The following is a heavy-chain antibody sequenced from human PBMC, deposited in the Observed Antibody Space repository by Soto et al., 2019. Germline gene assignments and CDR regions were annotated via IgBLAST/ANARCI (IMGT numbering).Heavy chain of an antibody. CDR1: GFTFSSYS. CDR3: ARDTSPDTHPYYYYYGMDV. CDR2: ISSSSSTI. V-gene: IGHV3-48*02. Sequence: EVQLVESGGGLVQPGGSLRLSCAASGFTFSSYSMNWVRQAPGKGLEWVSYISSSSSTIYYADSVKGRFTISRDNAKNSLYLQMNSLRDEDTAVYYCARDTSPDTHPYYYYYGMDVWGQGTTVTVSS. D-gene: IGHD5-18*01. J-gene: IGHJ6*02.